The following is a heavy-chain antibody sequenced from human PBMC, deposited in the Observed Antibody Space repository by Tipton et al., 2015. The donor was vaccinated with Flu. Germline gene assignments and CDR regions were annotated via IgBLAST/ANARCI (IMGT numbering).Heavy chain of an antibody. CDR1: GGSISIYY. J-gene: IGHJ4*02. V-gene: IGHV4-59*12. CDR2: VYYSGTT. D-gene: IGHD3-22*01. CDR3: ARVGDSSVAYGLDY. Sequence: TLSLTCTVSGGSISIYYWNWIRQPPGKGLEWIGYVYYSGTTNYNPSLKRRVTISTDASKNQFSLRLSSVTAADTARYYCARVGDSSVAYGLDYWGQGTLVTVSS.